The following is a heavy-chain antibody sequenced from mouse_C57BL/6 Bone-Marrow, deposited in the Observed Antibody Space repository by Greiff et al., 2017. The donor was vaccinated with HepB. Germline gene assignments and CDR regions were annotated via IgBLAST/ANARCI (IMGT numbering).Heavy chain of an antibody. Sequence: EVQGVESGGGLVKPGGSLKLSCAASGFTFSDYGMHWVRQAPGKGLEWVAYISSGSSTIYYAHTVKGRFTISRDNAKNTLFLQMTRLRSADTAMSYCERGGGYYGNYGKGYWGQGTTLTVSS. CDR1: GFTFSDYG. CDR3: ERGGGYYGNYGKGY. V-gene: IGHV5-17*01. CDR2: ISSGSSTI. J-gene: IGHJ2*01. D-gene: IGHD2-1*01.